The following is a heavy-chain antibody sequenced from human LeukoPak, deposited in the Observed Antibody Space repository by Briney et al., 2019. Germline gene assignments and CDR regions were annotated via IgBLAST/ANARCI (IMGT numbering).Heavy chain of an antibody. V-gene: IGHV3-23*01. CDR2: ISGSGGST. CDR1: GFPFSSYA. Sequence: GGSLRLSCAASGFPFSSYAMSWVRQAPGKGLEWVSAISGSGGSTYYADSVKGRFTISRDNSKNTLYLQMNSLRAEDTAVYYCAKRHCSSPTCYVDYFDYWGQGTLVTVPS. D-gene: IGHD2-2*01. J-gene: IGHJ4*02. CDR3: AKRHCSSPTCYVDYFDY.